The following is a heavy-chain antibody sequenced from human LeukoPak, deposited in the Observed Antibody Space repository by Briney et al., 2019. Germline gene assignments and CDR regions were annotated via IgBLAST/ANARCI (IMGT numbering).Heavy chain of an antibody. CDR1: GGTFSSYA. CDR2: IIPIFGTA. D-gene: IGHD4-17*01. Sequence: SVKVSCKASGGTFSSYAISWVRQAPGQGLEWMGRIIPIFGTANYAQKFQGRVTITTDESTSTAYMELSSLRSEDTAVYYCARSGAYGDSTGAIDYWGQGSLVTVSS. J-gene: IGHJ4*02. CDR3: ARSGAYGDSTGAIDY. V-gene: IGHV1-69*05.